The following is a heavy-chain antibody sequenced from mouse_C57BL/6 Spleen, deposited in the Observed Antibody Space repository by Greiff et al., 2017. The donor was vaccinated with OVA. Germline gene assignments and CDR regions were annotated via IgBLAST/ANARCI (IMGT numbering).Heavy chain of an antibody. CDR3: AQLIYYYGSSYVDYAMDY. V-gene: IGHV5-4*01. D-gene: IGHD1-1*01. CDR2: ISDGGSYT. Sequence: DVHLVESGGGLVKPGGSLKLSCAASGFTFSSYAMSWVRQTPEKRLEWVATISDGGSYTYYPDNVKGRFTISRDNAKNNLYLQMSHLKSEDTAMYYCAQLIYYYGSSYVDYAMDYWGQGTSVTVSS. J-gene: IGHJ4*01. CDR1: GFTFSSYA.